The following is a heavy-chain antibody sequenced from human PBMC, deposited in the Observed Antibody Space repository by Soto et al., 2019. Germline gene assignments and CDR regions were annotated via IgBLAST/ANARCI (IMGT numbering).Heavy chain of an antibody. D-gene: IGHD1-1*01. CDR2: IVPIYGIP. Sequence: ASVKVSCKTSGGTFNTHAISWVRQAPGHGFEWMGGIVPIYGIPSHAQKFQGRVTITADEPTTTVYMELSSLRSDDTAVYYCARGPNWNARYYYYGMDVWGQGTTVTVSS. CDR3: ARGPNWNARYYYYGMDV. CDR1: GGTFNTHA. V-gene: IGHV1-69*13. J-gene: IGHJ6*02.